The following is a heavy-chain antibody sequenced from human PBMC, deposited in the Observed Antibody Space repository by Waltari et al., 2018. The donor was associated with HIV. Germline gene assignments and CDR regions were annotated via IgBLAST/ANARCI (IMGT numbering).Heavy chain of an antibody. CDR3: ARGLYYDSSGYSYFDY. J-gene: IGHJ4*02. V-gene: IGHV4-34*01. D-gene: IGHD3-22*01. CDR2: INHSGST. CDR1: GGSFSGYY. Sequence: QVQLQQWGAGLLKPSETLSLTCAVYGGSFSGYYWSWIRQPPGKGLEWIGEINHSGSTNYNPSLKSRVTISVDTSKNQFSLKLSSVTAADTAVYYCARGLYYDSSGYSYFDYWGQGTLVTVSS.